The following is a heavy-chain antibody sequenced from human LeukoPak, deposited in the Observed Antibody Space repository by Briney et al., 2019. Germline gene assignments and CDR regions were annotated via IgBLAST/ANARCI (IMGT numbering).Heavy chain of an antibody. V-gene: IGHV4-31*03. CDR1: GGSISSGGYY. CDR2: IYHSGST. Sequence: SETLSLTCTVSGGSISSGGYYWSWIRQHPGKGLEWIGYIYHSGSTYYNPSLKSRVTISVGTSKNQFSLKLSSVTAADTAVYYCARGGRITMVRGPPYGMDVWGQGTTVTVS. J-gene: IGHJ6*02. CDR3: ARGGRITMVRGPPYGMDV. D-gene: IGHD3-10*01.